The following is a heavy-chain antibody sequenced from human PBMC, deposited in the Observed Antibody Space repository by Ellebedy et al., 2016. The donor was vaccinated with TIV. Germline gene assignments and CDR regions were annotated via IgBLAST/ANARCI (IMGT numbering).Heavy chain of an antibody. J-gene: IGHJ3*02. V-gene: IGHV1-18*01. Sequence: ASVKVSXKASGYTFTSYGISWVRQAPGQGLEWMGWISAYNGNTNYAQKFQGRVTMTRDTSISTAYMELSRLRSDDTAVYYCARDEGGCSSTSCYTDAFDIWGQGTMVTVSS. CDR1: GYTFTSYG. CDR2: ISAYNGNT. D-gene: IGHD2-2*02. CDR3: ARDEGGCSSTSCYTDAFDI.